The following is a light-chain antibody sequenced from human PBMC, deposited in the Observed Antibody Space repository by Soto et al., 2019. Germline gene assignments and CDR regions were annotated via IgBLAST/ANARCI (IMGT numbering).Light chain of an antibody. CDR3: SSYTSSSTVV. CDR2: ASS. CDR1: SSDVGGYNY. V-gene: IGLV2-14*01. Sequence: QSVLTQPASVSGSPGQSITISCTGTSSDVGGYNYVSWYQHHPGKAPRLMIYASSNRPSGVSHRFSGSRSGNTASLTISGLQAEDEADYYCSSYTSSSTVVFGGGTKVTVL. J-gene: IGLJ2*01.